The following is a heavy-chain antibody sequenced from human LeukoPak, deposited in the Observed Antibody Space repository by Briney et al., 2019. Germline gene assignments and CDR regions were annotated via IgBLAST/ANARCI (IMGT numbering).Heavy chain of an antibody. J-gene: IGHJ4*02. Sequence: GGSLRLSCAASGFTFSSYSMTWVRQAPGKGREWVSGISTSGDSTYYADSVKGRFTISRDNSKSTLYLQMNSLRAEDTAVYYCAKVGQWPKYFDYWGQGTLVTVSS. V-gene: IGHV3-23*01. CDR3: AKVGQWPKYFDY. D-gene: IGHD6-19*01. CDR1: GFTFSSYS. CDR2: ISTSGDST.